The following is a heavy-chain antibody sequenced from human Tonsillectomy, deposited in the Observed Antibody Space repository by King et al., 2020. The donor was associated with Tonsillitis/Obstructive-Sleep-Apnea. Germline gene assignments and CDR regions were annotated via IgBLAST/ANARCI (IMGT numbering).Heavy chain of an antibody. D-gene: IGHD2-21*01. Sequence: QLVESGGGLVQPGGSLRLSCAASGFTFSSYWMHWVRQAPGKGLVWVSRIKSAGSITSYADSVKGGFTISRDNAKNTLYMQMNSLRAEDTAVYYCVRTDCGTPLSAFDIWGQGTLVTVSS. CDR2: IKSAGSIT. V-gene: IGHV3-74*02. J-gene: IGHJ3*02. CDR3: VRTDCGTPLSAFDI. CDR1: GFTFSSYW.